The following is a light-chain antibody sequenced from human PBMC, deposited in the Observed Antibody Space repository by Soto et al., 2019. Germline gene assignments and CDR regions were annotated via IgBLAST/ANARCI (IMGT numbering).Light chain of an antibody. CDR3: QQYNNWPWT. J-gene: IGKJ1*01. V-gene: IGKV3-15*01. CDR1: QSISDT. Sequence: KELTRAAEAMCVAPGGRGPISKRASQSISDTLAWYQQKPGQAPRLLIYGASARATGFPARFSGSGSGTDFTLTISSLQSEDFAAYYCQQYNNWPWTLGQGTKVDIK. CDR2: GAS.